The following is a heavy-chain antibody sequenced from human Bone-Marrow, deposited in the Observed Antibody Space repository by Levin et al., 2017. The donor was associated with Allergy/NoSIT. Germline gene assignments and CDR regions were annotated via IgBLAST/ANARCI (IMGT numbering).Heavy chain of an antibody. CDR2: ISGSGGST. CDR3: AKKRVLRFLEWLQYNWFDP. Sequence: LSLTCAASGFTFSSYAMSWVRQAPGKGLEWVSAISGSGGSTYYADSVKGRFTISRDNSKNTLYLQMNSLRAEDTAVYYCAKKRVLRFLEWLQYNWFDPWGQGTLVTVSS. J-gene: IGHJ5*02. CDR1: GFTFSSYA. D-gene: IGHD3-3*01. V-gene: IGHV3-23*01.